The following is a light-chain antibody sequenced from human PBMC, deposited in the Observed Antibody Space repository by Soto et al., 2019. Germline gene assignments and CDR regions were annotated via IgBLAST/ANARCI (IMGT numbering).Light chain of an antibody. CDR1: QIISTY. CDR3: QQTYSAPTT. Sequence: DIQMTQSPSSLSASVGDRVTITCRASQIISTYLNWYQQRAGLAPRLLIYAASSLRSGVPPRFSGSGSGTDFTLTISSLQPEDFATYFCQQTYSAPTTFGQGTKVDIK. V-gene: IGKV1-39*01. J-gene: IGKJ1*01. CDR2: AAS.